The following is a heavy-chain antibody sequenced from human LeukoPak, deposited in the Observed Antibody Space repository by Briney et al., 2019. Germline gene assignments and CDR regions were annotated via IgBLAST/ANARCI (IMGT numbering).Heavy chain of an antibody. V-gene: IGHV3-30*04. CDR2: ISSDGSNQ. J-gene: IGHJ4*02. Sequence: GGSLRLSCAASSFTFSDYTMHWVRQAPGKGLEWVALISSDGSNQYYAHSVEGRFTISRDNSKNTLFLQIDSLRPEDSAVYYCARRVGWSHLDHWGQGTQLTVSS. CDR1: SFTFSDYT. D-gene: IGHD6-19*01. CDR3: ARRVGWSHLDH.